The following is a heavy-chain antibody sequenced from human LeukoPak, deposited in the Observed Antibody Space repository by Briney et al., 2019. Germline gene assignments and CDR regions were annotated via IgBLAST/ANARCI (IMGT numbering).Heavy chain of an antibody. Sequence: SETLSLTCTVSGGSISSGDYYWSWIRQPPGKGLEWIGYIHYSGSTYYNPSLKSRVTISVDTSKNQFSLKLSSVTAADTAVYYCARDHLLGYFDYWGQGTLVTVSS. CDR3: ARDHLLGYFDY. CDR1: GGSISSGDYY. CDR2: IHYSGST. V-gene: IGHV4-30-4*01. J-gene: IGHJ4*02. D-gene: IGHD2-15*01.